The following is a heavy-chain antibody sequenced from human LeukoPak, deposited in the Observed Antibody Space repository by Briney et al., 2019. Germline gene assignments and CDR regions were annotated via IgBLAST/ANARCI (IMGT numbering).Heavy chain of an antibody. CDR2: ISRSSSYI. CDR1: GFTFSTYS. CDR3: ARTYGDPTRDAFDI. D-gene: IGHD4-17*01. J-gene: IGHJ3*02. V-gene: IGHV3-21*01. Sequence: GGSLRLSCAASGFTFSTYSMNWVRQAPGKGLEWVSSISRSSSYIYYADSMKGRFIISRDNAENSLYLQMNSLRAEDTAVYYCARTYGDPTRDAFDIWGQGTMVTVPS.